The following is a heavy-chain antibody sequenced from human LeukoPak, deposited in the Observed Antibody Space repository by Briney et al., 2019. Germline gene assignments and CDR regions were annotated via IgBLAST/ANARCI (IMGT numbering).Heavy chain of an antibody. Sequence: SETLSLTCTVSGGSISSYYWSWIRQPPGKGLEWIGYIYYSESTNYNPSLKSRVTISLDTSKNQFSLKLSSVTAADRAVYYCARVPSGGSRYFDYWGQGTLVTVSS. CDR3: ARVPSGGSRYFDY. J-gene: IGHJ4*02. CDR1: GGSISSYY. V-gene: IGHV4-59*01. D-gene: IGHD6-19*01. CDR2: IYYSEST.